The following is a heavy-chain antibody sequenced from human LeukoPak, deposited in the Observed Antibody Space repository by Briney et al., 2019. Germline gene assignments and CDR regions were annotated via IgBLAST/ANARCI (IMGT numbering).Heavy chain of an antibody. Sequence: TGGSLRLSCAASGFTFSSYGMHWVRQAPGKGLEWVAVISYDGSNKYYADSVKGRFTISRDNSKNTLYLQMNSLRAEDTAVYYCARDSRLLWFGELSRPIDYWGQGTLVTVSS. CDR3: ARDSRLLWFGELSRPIDY. CDR1: GFTFSSYG. D-gene: IGHD3-10*01. J-gene: IGHJ4*02. CDR2: ISYDGSNK. V-gene: IGHV3-30*03.